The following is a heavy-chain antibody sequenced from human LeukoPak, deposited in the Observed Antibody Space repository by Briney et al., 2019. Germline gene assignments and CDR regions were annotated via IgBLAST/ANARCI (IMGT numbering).Heavy chain of an antibody. CDR3: AKDSSGSYSFDY. CDR1: GFIVSSNY. Sequence: PGGSLRLSCAASGFIVSSNYMSWVRQAPGKGLEWLSVIYRGGATYYADSVKGRFTISRDNSKNTLYLQMNSLRAEDTAVYYCAKDSSGSYSFDYWGQGTLVTVSS. V-gene: IGHV3-66*01. J-gene: IGHJ4*02. CDR2: IYRGGAT. D-gene: IGHD1-26*01.